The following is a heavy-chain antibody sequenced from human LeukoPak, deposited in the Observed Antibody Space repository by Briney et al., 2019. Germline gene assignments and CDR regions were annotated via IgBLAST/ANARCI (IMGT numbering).Heavy chain of an antibody. Sequence: ASVKVSCKASGYTFTSYGISWVRQAPGQGLEWMGWISAYNGNTNYAQKFQGRVTMTRDTSISTAYMELSRLRSDDTAVYYCARRTIAAAVDYWGQGTLVTVSS. CDR2: ISAYNGNT. CDR1: GYTFTSYG. J-gene: IGHJ4*02. V-gene: IGHV1-18*01. D-gene: IGHD6-13*01. CDR3: ARRTIAAAVDY.